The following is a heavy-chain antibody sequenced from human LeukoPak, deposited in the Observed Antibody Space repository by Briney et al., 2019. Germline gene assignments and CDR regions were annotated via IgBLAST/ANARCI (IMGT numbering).Heavy chain of an antibody. Sequence: SETLSLTCAVYGGSFSGYYWNWIRQPPGKGLEWIGEINHSGSTNYNPSLKSRVTISVDTSKNHLSLKLNSVTAADTAVYYCARLSLLPQHITMVRGVHPWGQGTLVTVSS. J-gene: IGHJ5*02. CDR3: ARLSLLPQHITMVRGVHP. CDR1: GGSFSGYY. CDR2: INHSGST. D-gene: IGHD3-10*01. V-gene: IGHV4-34*01.